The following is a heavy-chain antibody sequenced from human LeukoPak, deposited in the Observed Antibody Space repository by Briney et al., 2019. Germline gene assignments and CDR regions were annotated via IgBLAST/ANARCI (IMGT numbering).Heavy chain of an antibody. D-gene: IGHD3-22*01. CDR1: GFSFDKFG. CDR2: VSADESGK. V-gene: IGHV3-64*01. CDR3: GSLDRREIP. J-gene: IGHJ5*02. Sequence: PGGSLRLSCVASGFSFDKFGMHWVRQAPGKGLEYVSSVSADESGKYYTKSVRGRFSISRDNSKNTMYLQLGNLRPDDMGIYYCGSLDRREIPWGPGTLVTVSS.